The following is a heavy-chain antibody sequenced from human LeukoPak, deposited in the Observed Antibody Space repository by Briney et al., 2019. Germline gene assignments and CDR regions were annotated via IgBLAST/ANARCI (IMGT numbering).Heavy chain of an antibody. D-gene: IGHD2-21*02. J-gene: IGHJ3*02. CDR3: ARYKPPYCGGDCYSSAFDI. CDR1: GGSFSGYY. V-gene: IGHV4-59*01. Sequence: SETLSLTCAVYGGSFSGYYWSWIRQPPGNGLEWIGYIYYSGSTNYNPSLKSRVTISVDTSKNQFSLKLSSVTAADTAVYYCARYKPPYCGGDCYSSAFDIWGQGTMVTVSS. CDR2: IYYSGST.